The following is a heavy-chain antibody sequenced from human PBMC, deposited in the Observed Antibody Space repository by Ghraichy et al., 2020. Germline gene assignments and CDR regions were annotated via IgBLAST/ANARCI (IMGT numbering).Heavy chain of an antibody. CDR3: ARHLAAAGWYYFDY. V-gene: IGHV4-59*08. CDR1: GGSISTYY. CDR2: VFYSGST. Sequence: SETLSLTCTVSGGSISTYYWSWIRQPPGKGLEWIGYVFYSGSTNYNPSLKSRVTISVDTSKNQFSLKLSSVTAADTAVYYCARHLAAAGWYYFDYWGQGTRVTVSS. J-gene: IGHJ4*02. D-gene: IGHD6-13*01.